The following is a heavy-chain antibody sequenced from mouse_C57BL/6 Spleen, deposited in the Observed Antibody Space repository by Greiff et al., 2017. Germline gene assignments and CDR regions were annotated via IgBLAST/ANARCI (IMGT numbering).Heavy chain of an antibody. CDR1: GFTFRSYA. Sequence: DVQLVESGEGLVKPGGSLKLSCAASGFTFRSYAMSWVRQTPEKRLEWVAYISSGGDYIYYADTVKGRFTISRDNARNTLYLQMSSLKSEDTAMYYCTREDYAGWFAYWGQGTLVTVSA. CDR2: ISSGGDYI. D-gene: IGHD2-4*01. V-gene: IGHV5-9-1*02. J-gene: IGHJ3*01. CDR3: TREDYAGWFAY.